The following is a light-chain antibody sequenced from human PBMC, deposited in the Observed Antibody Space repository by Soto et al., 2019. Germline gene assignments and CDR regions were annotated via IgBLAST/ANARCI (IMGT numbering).Light chain of an antibody. CDR2: AAS. CDR3: QQSYSTPRT. Sequence: DIQMTQSPSSLSASVGDRVTITCRASQSISNYINWYQQKPGKAPELLMYAASSLQSGVPSRFAGSGSGTDFTLTISSLQPEDFATYYCQQSYSTPRTFGQGTKVEIK. V-gene: IGKV1-39*01. J-gene: IGKJ1*01. CDR1: QSISNY.